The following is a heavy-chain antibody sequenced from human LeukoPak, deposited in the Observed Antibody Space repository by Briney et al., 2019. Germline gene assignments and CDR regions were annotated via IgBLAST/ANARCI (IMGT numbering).Heavy chain of an antibody. CDR3: ARDDIVVVPAAPNYYYMDV. V-gene: IGHV1-2*02. CDR2: INPNSGGT. D-gene: IGHD2-2*01. CDR1: GYTFTGYY. J-gene: IGHJ6*03. Sequence: GASVKVSCKASGYTFTGYYMHWVRQAPGQGLEWMGWINPNSGGTNYAQKFQGRVTMTRDTSISTAYMELSRLRSDDTAVYYCARDDIVVVPAAPNYYYMDVWGKGTTVTVSS.